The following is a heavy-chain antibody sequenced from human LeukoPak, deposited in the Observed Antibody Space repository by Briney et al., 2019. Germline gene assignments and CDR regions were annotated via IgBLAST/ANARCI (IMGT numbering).Heavy chain of an antibody. CDR1: GGSISSYY. CDR2: IYYSGST. D-gene: IGHD4-23*01. V-gene: IGHV4-59*08. Sequence: SETLSLTCTVSGGSISSYYWSWIRQPPGKGLEWIGYIYYSGSTNYNPSLKSRVTISVDTSKNQFSLKLSSVTAADTAVYYCAREVTTVVTPGAFDIWGQGTMVTVSS. J-gene: IGHJ3*02. CDR3: AREVTTVVTPGAFDI.